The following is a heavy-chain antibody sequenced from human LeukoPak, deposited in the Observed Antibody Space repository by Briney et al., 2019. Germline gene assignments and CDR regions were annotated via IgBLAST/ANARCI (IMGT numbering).Heavy chain of an antibody. Sequence: SETLSLTCTVPGGSISSSSYYWGWIRQPPGTGLEWIGSIYYSGSTYYNPSLKSRVTISVDTSKNQFSLKLSSVTAADTAVYYCARRKNYYDSTEIDYWGQGTLVTVSS. CDR1: GGSISSSSYY. CDR3: ARRKNYYDSTEIDY. D-gene: IGHD3-22*01. V-gene: IGHV4-39*01. CDR2: IYYSGST. J-gene: IGHJ4*02.